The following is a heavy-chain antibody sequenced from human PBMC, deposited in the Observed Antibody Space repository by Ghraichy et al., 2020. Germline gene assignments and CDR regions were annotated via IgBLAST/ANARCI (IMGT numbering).Heavy chain of an antibody. Sequence: SQTLSLTCTVSGGSISSSSYYWGWIRQPPGKGLEWIGSIYYSGSTYDNPSLKSRVTISVDTSKNQFSLKLSSVTAADTAVYYCARVYPNSYGYDYWGQGTLVTVSS. CDR3: ARVYPNSYGYDY. J-gene: IGHJ4*02. CDR2: IYYSGST. V-gene: IGHV4-39*01. CDR1: GGSISSSSYY. D-gene: IGHD5-18*01.